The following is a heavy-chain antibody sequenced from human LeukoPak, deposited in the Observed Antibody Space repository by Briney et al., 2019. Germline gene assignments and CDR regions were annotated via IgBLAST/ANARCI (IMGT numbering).Heavy chain of an antibody. CDR1: GFTFSSYS. D-gene: IGHD2-15*01. CDR3: ARDRSVNWFDP. CDR2: ISSSSSYI. Sequence: PGGSLRLSXAASGFTFSSYSMNWVRQTPGKGLEWLSSISSSSSYIYYTDSVKGRFTISRDNAKNSLYLQMNSLRAEDTAVYYCARDRSVNWFDPWGQGTLVTVSS. V-gene: IGHV3-21*01. J-gene: IGHJ5*02.